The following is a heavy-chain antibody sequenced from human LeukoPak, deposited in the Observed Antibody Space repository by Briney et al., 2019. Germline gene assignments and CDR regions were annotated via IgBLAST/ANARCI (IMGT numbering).Heavy chain of an antibody. V-gene: IGHV6-1*01. J-gene: IGHJ3*01. CDR1: GYSVSRNGFA. CDR3: ARGRNSAFDV. Sequence: SQTVSLTCDCSGYSVSRNGFAWNWIRQSPARGLEWLGSTYYASNEYSVSMRCRITIDTDASNNHFSLQLNSMTPEDTAMYYCARGRNSAFDVWSQGTMVTVSS. CDR2: TYYASN. D-gene: IGHD1-14*01.